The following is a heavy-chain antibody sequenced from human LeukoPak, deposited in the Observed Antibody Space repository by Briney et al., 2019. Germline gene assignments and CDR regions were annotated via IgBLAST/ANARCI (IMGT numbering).Heavy chain of an antibody. CDR3: AREGYYYGNGGSMDYYYYGMDV. CDR2: INPNSGGT. D-gene: IGHD3-10*01. Sequence: ASVKVSCKASGYTFTGYYMHWVRQAPGQGLEWMGWINPNSGGTNYAQKFQGRVTMTRDTSISTAYMELRSLRSDDTAVYYCAREGYYYGNGGSMDYYYYGMDVWGQGTTVTVSS. J-gene: IGHJ6*02. CDR1: GYTFTGYY. V-gene: IGHV1-2*02.